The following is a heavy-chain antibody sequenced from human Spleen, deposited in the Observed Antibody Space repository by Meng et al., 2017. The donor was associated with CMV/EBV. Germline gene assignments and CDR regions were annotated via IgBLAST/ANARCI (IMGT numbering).Heavy chain of an antibody. CDR1: DSITSGGSY. J-gene: IGHJ5*02. CDR3: ARARGDSSGWYWFDP. CDR2: IYSSGTT. Sequence: DSITSGGSYWSWIRQLPGKGLEWIGYIYSSGTTYYSPSLESRIAISLDTSKNQFSLKLSSVTAADTAVYYCARARGDSSGWYWFDPWGQGTLVTVSS. V-gene: IGHV4-31*02. D-gene: IGHD6-19*01.